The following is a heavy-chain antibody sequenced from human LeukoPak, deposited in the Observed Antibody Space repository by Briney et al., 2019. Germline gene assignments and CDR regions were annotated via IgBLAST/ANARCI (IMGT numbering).Heavy chain of an antibody. CDR1: GFTFSSYS. Sequence: GGSLRLSCAASGFTFSSYSMNWDRQAPGKGLEWVSLIYSDDTTLYADSVKGRFTISRDISKNTLYLQMSSLRAEDTAVYYCARRAGGYSHPYDYWGQGVLVTVSS. D-gene: IGHD4-23*01. V-gene: IGHV3-53*01. CDR3: ARRAGGYSHPYDY. CDR2: IYSDDTT. J-gene: IGHJ4*02.